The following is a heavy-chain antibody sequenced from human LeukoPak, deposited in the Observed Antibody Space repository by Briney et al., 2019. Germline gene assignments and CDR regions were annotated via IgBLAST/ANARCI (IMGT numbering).Heavy chain of an antibody. V-gene: IGHV1-18*01. D-gene: IGHD6-19*01. CDR1: GYTFTSYG. Sequence: GASVKVSCKASGYTFTSYGISWVRQAPGQGLEWMGWISAYNGNTNYAQKLQGRVTMTTDTSTSTAYMELSRLRSDDTAVYYCARGIAVAGRGYYFDYWGQGTLVTVSS. CDR2: ISAYNGNT. CDR3: ARGIAVAGRGYYFDY. J-gene: IGHJ4*02.